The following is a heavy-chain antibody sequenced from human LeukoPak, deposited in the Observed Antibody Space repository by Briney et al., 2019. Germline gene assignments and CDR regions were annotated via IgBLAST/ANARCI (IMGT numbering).Heavy chain of an antibody. D-gene: IGHD4-4*01. V-gene: IGHV1-46*01. CDR1: GYTFTSYY. J-gene: IGHJ4*02. CDR2: INPSGGST. Sequence: GASVKVSCKASGYTFTSYYMHWVRRAPGQGLEWMGIINPSGGSTSYAQKFQGRVTMTRDTSTSTVYMELSSLRSEDTAVYYCARDLAYSNYVGILDYWGQGTLVTVSS. CDR3: ARDLAYSNYVGILDY.